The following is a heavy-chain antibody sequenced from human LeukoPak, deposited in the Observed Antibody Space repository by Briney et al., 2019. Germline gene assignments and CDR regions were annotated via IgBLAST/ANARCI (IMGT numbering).Heavy chain of an antibody. CDR3: AKDLGTVTTCYFQH. D-gene: IGHD4-17*01. Sequence: PGGSLRLSCAASGFTFSSYAMSWVRQAPGKGLEWVSAISGSGSSTCYADSVKGRFTISRDNSKNTLYLQINSLRAEDTAVYYCAKDLGTVTTCYFQHWGQGTLVTVSS. J-gene: IGHJ1*01. CDR2: ISGSGSST. CDR1: GFTFSSYA. V-gene: IGHV3-23*01.